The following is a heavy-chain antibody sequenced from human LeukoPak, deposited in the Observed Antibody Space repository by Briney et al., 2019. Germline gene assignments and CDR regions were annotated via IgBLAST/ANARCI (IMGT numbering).Heavy chain of an antibody. Sequence: SETLSLTCTVSGGSISSYYWGWIRQPPGKGLEWIGSIYHSGSTYYNPSLKSRVTISVDTSKNQFSLKLSSVTAADTAVYYCARDAHYDFWSGYYTGNMDVWGKGTTVTVSS. CDR1: GGSISSYY. CDR2: IYHSGST. J-gene: IGHJ6*03. D-gene: IGHD3-3*01. V-gene: IGHV4-38-2*02. CDR3: ARDAHYDFWSGYYTGNMDV.